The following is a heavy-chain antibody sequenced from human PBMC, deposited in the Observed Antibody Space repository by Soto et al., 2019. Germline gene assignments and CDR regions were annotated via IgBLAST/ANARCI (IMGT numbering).Heavy chain of an antibody. D-gene: IGHD2-2*03. CDR2: IYYSGST. CDR1: GGSISSSSYY. Sequence: SETLSLTCTVSGGSISSSSYYWGWIRQPPGKGLEWIGSIYYSGSTYYNPSLKSRVTISVDTSKNQFSLKLSSVTAADTAVYYCARRCGYCSSTSCYSYFDYWGQGTLVTVSS. V-gene: IGHV4-39*01. CDR3: ARRCGYCSSTSCYSYFDY. J-gene: IGHJ4*02.